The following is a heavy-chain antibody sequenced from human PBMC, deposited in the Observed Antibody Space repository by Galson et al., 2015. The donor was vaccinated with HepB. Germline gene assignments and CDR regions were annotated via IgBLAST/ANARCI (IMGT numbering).Heavy chain of an antibody. CDR3: ATSTPAAVMRASGTDV. D-gene: IGHD2-2*01. CDR1: GSILSSYS. Sequence: SLRLSCAASGSILSSYSMNWVRQAPGKGLEWVSSMSSSTNYIYYADSVKGRFTVSIDNAKNSLFLQMNSLRAEDTAVYYCATSTPAAVMRASGTDVWGQGTAVTVSS. V-gene: IGHV3-21*01. J-gene: IGHJ6*02. CDR2: MSSSTNYI.